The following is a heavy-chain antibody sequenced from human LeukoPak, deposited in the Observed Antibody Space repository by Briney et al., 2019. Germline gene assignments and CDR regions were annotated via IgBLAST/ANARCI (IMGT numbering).Heavy chain of an antibody. Sequence: ASVKVSCKASGYTFTSYAMNWVRQAPGQGLEWMGWINTNTGNPTYAQGFTGRFVFPLDTSVSTAYLQISSLKAEDTAVYYCARVEVTTEYYYMDVWGKGTTVTVSS. CDR1: GYTFTSYA. J-gene: IGHJ6*03. CDR3: ARVEVTTEYYYMDV. CDR2: INTNTGNP. D-gene: IGHD4-17*01. V-gene: IGHV7-4-1*02.